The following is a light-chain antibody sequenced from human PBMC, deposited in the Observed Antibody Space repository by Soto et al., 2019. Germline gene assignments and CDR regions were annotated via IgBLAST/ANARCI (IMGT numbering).Light chain of an antibody. CDR3: AAWDDSLSGVV. V-gene: IGLV1-47*01. J-gene: IGLJ3*02. CDR1: SSNIGSNY. CDR2: RNN. Sequence: QSVLTQPPSASGTPGQRVTITCSGSSSNIGSNYVYWYQQLPGTAPKLLIYRNNQRPSGVPDRCSGSKSVTSASLAISGLRAEDEANYYCAAWDDSLSGVVFGGGTKVTVL.